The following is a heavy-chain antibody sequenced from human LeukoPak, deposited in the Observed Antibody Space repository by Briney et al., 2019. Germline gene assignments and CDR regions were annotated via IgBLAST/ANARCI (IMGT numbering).Heavy chain of an antibody. V-gene: IGHV4-59*01. D-gene: IGHD6-6*01. CDR2: IYYSVST. Sequence: SETLSLTCTVSGGSISSDYWSWVRQPPGKGLEWIGYIYYSVSTNYNPSLKRRVTISLDASKNQFSLRLRSVTAADTAVYYCARGIAARPRGYEFNYYYYMDVWGKGTTVTVSS. CDR1: GGSISSDY. CDR3: ARGIAARPRGYEFNYYYYMDV. J-gene: IGHJ6*03.